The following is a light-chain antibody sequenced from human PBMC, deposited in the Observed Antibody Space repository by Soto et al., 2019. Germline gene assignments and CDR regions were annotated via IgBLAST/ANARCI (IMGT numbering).Light chain of an antibody. Sequence: IVMTQSPLSLPVTPGEPACISCRSSRSLLHSNGYNYLDWYLQKPGQSPQLLIYLGSNRASGVPDRFSGSGSGTDFTLKISRVEAEDVGVYYCMQALQTPPTFGQGTRLEIK. CDR1: RSLLHSNGYNY. V-gene: IGKV2-28*01. CDR2: LGS. CDR3: MQALQTPPT. J-gene: IGKJ5*01.